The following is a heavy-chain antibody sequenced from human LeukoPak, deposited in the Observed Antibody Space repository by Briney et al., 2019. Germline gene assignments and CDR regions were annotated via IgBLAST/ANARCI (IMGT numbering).Heavy chain of an antibody. CDR2: IFNSGST. CDR3: ARNSGWYGVS. J-gene: IGHJ4*02. CDR1: GGSISSSKYY. Sequence: PSETLSLTCIVSGGSISSSKYYWGWIRQPPGKGLEWIGTIFNSGSTHYNPSLKSRVTISVDTSKNQFSLNLSSVTAADTAVYYCARNSGWYGVSWGQGTLVTVSS. D-gene: IGHD6-19*01. V-gene: IGHV4-39*01.